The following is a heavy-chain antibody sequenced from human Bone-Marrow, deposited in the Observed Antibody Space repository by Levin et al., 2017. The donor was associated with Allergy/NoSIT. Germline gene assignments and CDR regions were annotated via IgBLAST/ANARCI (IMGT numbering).Heavy chain of an antibody. V-gene: IGHV3-48*04. CDR3: SRYRLGYCSGGSCYSAYYYYGMDV. J-gene: IGHJ6*02. D-gene: IGHD2-15*01. CDR1: GFIFSSYS. CDR2: ISTGSSTI. Sequence: GESLKISCVASGFIFSSYSMNWVRQAPGKGLEWISYISTGSSTIYYADSVKGRFTISRDNAKKSLYLQMNSLRVEDTAVYYCSRYRLGYCSGGSCYSAYYYYGMDVWGQGTTVTVSS.